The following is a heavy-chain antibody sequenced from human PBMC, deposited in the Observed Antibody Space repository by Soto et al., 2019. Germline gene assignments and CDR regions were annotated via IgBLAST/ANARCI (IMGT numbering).Heavy chain of an antibody. J-gene: IGHJ3*01. D-gene: IGHD2-2*01. Sequence: SGGSLRVCCAASGFTFSSYSMNWVRQAPGKGLEWVSSISSSSYIYYADSVKGRFTISRDNAKNSLYLQMNSLRAEDTAVYYCARNQDGHDAFDFWGQRTLDTGSS. CDR2: ISSSSYI. CDR1: GFTFSSYS. V-gene: IGHV3-21*01. CDR3: ARNQDGHDAFDF.